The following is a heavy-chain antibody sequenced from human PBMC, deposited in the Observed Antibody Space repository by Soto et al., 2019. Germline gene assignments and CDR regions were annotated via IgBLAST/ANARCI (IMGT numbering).Heavy chain of an antibody. Sequence: GSLRLSCVGSEFTFSNYVMNWVRQAPGKGLEWVSYISYTGSTIYYADSVRGRFTISRDNSKNSLYLQMNSLRAEDTAVYYCARGLRNYYDRSGLHYWGQGTLVTVSS. CDR2: ISYTGSTI. V-gene: IGHV3-48*03. J-gene: IGHJ4*02. CDR1: EFTFSNYV. CDR3: ARGLRNYYDRSGLHY. D-gene: IGHD3-22*01.